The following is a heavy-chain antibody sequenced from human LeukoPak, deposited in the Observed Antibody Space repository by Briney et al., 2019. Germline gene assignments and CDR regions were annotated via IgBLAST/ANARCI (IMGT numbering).Heavy chain of an antibody. J-gene: IGHJ5*02. CDR2: MNPNSGNT. Sequence: GASVKVSCKASGYTFTGYYMHWVRQAPGQGLEWMGWMNPNSGNTGYAQKFQGRVTITRNTSISTAYMELSSLRSEDTAVYYCARKAHFIRNNWFDPWGQGTLVTVSS. CDR3: ARKAHFIRNNWFDP. D-gene: IGHD2/OR15-2a*01. V-gene: IGHV1-8*03. CDR1: GYTFTGYY.